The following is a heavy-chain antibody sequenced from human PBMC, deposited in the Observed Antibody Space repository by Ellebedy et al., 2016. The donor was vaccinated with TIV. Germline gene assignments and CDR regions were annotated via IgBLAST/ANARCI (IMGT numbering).Heavy chain of an antibody. Sequence: SETLSLTXTVSGGSISSSSYYWGWIRQPPGKGLEWIGSIYYSGSTYYNPSLKSRVTISVDTSKNQFSLKLSSVTAADTAVYYCAGDYGDYDPYWSTDYWGQGTLVTVSS. CDR3: AGDYGDYDPYWSTDY. CDR2: IYYSGST. CDR1: GGSISSSSYY. D-gene: IGHD4-17*01. V-gene: IGHV4-39*01. J-gene: IGHJ4*02.